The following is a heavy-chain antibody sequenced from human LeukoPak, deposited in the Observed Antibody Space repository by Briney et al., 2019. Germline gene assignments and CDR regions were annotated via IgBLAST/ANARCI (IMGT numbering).Heavy chain of an antibody. CDR1: GYTFTGYY. J-gene: IGHJ6*03. D-gene: IGHD2-2*01. CDR3: ARDLRYCSSTSCLSWAHYYYYMDV. V-gene: IGHV1-2*02. Sequence: ASVKVSCKASGYTFTGYYMHWLRQAPGQGLEWTGWINPNSGGTNYAQKFQGRVTMTRDTSISTAYMELSRLRSDDTAVYYCARDLRYCSSTSCLSWAHYYYYMDVWGKGTTVTVSS. CDR2: INPNSGGT.